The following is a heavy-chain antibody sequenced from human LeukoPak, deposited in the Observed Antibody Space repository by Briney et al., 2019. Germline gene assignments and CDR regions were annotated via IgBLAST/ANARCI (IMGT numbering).Heavy chain of an antibody. V-gene: IGHV3-48*03. J-gene: IGHJ4*02. CDR3: ARGLTFGGVISRGY. CDR1: GFTFSSYE. D-gene: IGHD3-16*02. Sequence: GGSLRLSCAASGFTFSSYEMNWVRQAPWKGLEWVSYISSSGSTIYYADSVKGRFTISRDNAKNSLYLQMNSLRAEDTAVYYCARGLTFGGVISRGYWGQGTLVTVSS. CDR2: ISSSGSTI.